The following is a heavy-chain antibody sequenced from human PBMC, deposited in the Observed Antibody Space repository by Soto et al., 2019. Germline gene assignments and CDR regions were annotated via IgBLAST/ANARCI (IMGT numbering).Heavy chain of an antibody. CDR1: GYSFTNYW. CDR2: IYPSDSDT. Sequence: XESLKISCKGCGYSFTNYWIGWVRQMPGKGLEWMGIIYPSDSDTRYSPSFQGQVTISADKSISTAYLQWSSLKASDTAMYYCARRQSDYSYGMDAWGQGNTVTVSS. D-gene: IGHD4-17*01. V-gene: IGHV5-51*01. J-gene: IGHJ6*02. CDR3: ARRQSDYSYGMDA.